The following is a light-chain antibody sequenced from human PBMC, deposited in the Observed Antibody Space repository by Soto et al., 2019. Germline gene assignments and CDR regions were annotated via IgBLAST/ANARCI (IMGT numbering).Light chain of an antibody. J-gene: IGLJ2*01. CDR1: SSDVGGYNY. CDR3: SSYTSSSTLVV. V-gene: IGLV2-14*01. CDR2: DVS. Sequence: QSALTQPASVSGSPGQSITISCTGTSSDVGGYNYVSWYQQHPGKAPKFMIYDVSNRPSGVSNRFSGPKSGNTASLTISGLQAEDEADYYCSSYTSSSTLVVFGGGTKVTVL.